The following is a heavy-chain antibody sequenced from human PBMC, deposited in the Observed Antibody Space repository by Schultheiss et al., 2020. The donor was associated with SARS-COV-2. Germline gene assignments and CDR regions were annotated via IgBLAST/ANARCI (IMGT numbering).Heavy chain of an antibody. CDR2: INHSGST. CDR1: GFTFSSYS. D-gene: IGHD1-26*01. Sequence: GSLRLSCAASGFTFSSYSMNWVRQAPGKGLEWIGEINHSGSTNYNPSLKSRVTISVDTSKKQFSLKLSSVTAADTAVYYCARDALVGATDYWGQGTLVTVSS. J-gene: IGHJ4*02. V-gene: IGHV4-34*01. CDR3: ARDALVGATDY.